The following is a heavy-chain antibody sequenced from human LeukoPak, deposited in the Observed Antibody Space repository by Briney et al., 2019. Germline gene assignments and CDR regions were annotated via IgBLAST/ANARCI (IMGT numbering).Heavy chain of an antibody. J-gene: IGHJ4*02. D-gene: IGHD5-18*01. CDR1: GGTFNSYA. CDR3: ARDTAMAPFDY. Sequence: GASVKVSCKASGGTFNSYAISWVRQAPGQGLEWMGRIIPIFGIANYVQKFQGRVTITADKSTSTAYMELSSLRSEDTAVYYCARDTAMAPFDYWSQGTLVTVSS. CDR2: IIPIFGIA. V-gene: IGHV1-69*04.